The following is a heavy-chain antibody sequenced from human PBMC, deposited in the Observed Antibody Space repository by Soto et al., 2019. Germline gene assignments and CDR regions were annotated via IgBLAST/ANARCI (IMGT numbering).Heavy chain of an antibody. CDR1: GFTVSSNY. CDR3: VRVIGPHGEWVGFFEY. CDR2: IYSDGST. D-gene: IGHD3-10*01. Sequence: EDSLRPSFASSGFTVSSNYMNWVRQAPGKGLEWVSVIYSDGSTYYADSVKGRFTISRDNAKNSLYLQMNCLRVEDTAIYYCVRVIGPHGEWVGFFEYWGQGALVTVPS. V-gene: IGHV3-66*01. J-gene: IGHJ4*01.